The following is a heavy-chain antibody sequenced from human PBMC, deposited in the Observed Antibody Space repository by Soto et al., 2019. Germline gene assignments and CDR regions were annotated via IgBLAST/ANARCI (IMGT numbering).Heavy chain of an antibody. J-gene: IGHJ6*02. Sequence: QVQLQESGPGLVKPSGTLSLTCAVSGGSISSSNWWSWVRQPPGRGREGMGEIFHGGSTNYNPSLKSRVTISVDKSKNQFSLKLSSVTAADTAVYYCARVPELGATVTSYGMDVWGQGTTVTVSS. CDR1: GGSISSSNW. CDR3: ARVPELGATVTSYGMDV. CDR2: IFHGGST. V-gene: IGHV4-4*02. D-gene: IGHD4-4*01.